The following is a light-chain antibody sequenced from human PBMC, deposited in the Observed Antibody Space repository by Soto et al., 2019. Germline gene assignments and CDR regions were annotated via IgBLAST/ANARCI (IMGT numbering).Light chain of an antibody. Sequence: SVLTQPASVSGSPGQSITISCSGSSGDVGNYDLVSWYQQIPGKAPQLMIFEVSRRPSRVSDRFSGSKSGNTASLTISGLQAEDEGDFYCCSYAGNGAWVFGGGTKLTVL. CDR1: SGDVGNYDL. J-gene: IGLJ3*02. CDR3: CSYAGNGAWV. CDR2: EVS. V-gene: IGLV2-23*02.